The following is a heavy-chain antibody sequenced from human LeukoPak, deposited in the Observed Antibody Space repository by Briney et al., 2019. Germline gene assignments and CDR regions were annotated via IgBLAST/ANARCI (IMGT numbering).Heavy chain of an antibody. J-gene: IGHJ5*01. Sequence: GRSLRLSCAAAGFAFSSYALHWGRQAAGKGLEWVAYIHTDQTIQYYADSVKGRFTISRGNSKNTLYLQMKTLRSEDTAVYYCGYYNSGSYSTPDSWGQGTQVTVSS. CDR3: GYYNSGSYSTPDS. CDR1: GFAFSSYA. V-gene: IGHV3-30-3*01. D-gene: IGHD3-10*01. CDR2: IHTDQTIQ.